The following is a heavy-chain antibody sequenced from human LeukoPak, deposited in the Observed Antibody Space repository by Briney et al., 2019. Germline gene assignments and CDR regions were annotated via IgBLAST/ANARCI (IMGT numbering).Heavy chain of an antibody. Sequence: SETLSLTCTVSGGSISSYYWTWIRQPPGKGLEWIGYIYYSGTTNYNPSLKSRVTISVDTSKNQFSLKLSSVTAADTAVYYCASSSSTSRTDYWGQGTLVTVSS. CDR3: ASSSSTSRTDY. D-gene: IGHD2-2*01. CDR1: GGSISSYY. CDR2: IYYSGTT. J-gene: IGHJ4*02. V-gene: IGHV4-59*12.